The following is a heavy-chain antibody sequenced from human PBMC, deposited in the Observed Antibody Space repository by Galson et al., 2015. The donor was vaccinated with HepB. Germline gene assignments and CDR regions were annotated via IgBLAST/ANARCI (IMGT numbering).Heavy chain of an antibody. Sequence: SLRLSCAASGFTFSSYGMHWVRQAPGKGLEWVAVIWYDGSNKYYADSVKGRFTISRDNSKNTLYLQVNSLRADDTAVYYCAGLDDSFDIWGQGTMVTVSS. CDR3: AGLDDSFDI. D-gene: IGHD3-22*01. J-gene: IGHJ3*02. CDR2: IWYDGSNK. V-gene: IGHV3-33*01. CDR1: GFTFSSYG.